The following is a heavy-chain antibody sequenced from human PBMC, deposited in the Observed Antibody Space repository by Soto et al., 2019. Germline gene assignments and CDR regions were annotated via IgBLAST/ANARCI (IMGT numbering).Heavy chain of an antibody. CDR3: ARDLGYSRGDAFDI. CDR2: IIPILGIA. J-gene: IGHJ3*02. CDR1: GVTFGSNT. Sequence: SVELSSKASGVTFGSNTRSWVRHSPGQGLEWMGRIIPILGIANYAQKFQGRVTITADKSTSTAYMELSSLRSEDTAVYYCARDLGYSRGDAFDIWGQGTTVTVSS. V-gene: IGHV1-69*04. D-gene: IGHD6-19*01.